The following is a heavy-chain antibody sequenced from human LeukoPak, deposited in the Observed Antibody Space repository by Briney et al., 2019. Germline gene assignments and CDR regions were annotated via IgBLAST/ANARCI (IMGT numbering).Heavy chain of an antibody. V-gene: IGHV3-66*01. CDR2: IYSGGST. CDR1: GFTVSSNY. Sequence: GGSLRLSCAASGFTVSSNYMSWVRQAPGKGLEWVSVIYSGGSTYYADSVKGRFTISRDNSKNTLYLQMNSLRAEDTAVYYGAYSYGSVPTFDYWGQGTLVTVSS. CDR3: AYSYGSVPTFDY. D-gene: IGHD5-18*01. J-gene: IGHJ4*02.